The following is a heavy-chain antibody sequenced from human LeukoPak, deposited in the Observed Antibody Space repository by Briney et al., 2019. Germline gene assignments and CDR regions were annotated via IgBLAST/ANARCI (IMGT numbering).Heavy chain of an antibody. J-gene: IGHJ4*02. Sequence: GGSLRLSCAASGFTFSTYWMSWVRQAPGKGLEWVANIKQDGSEKYYVDSVKGRFTISRDNSKNTLYLQMNSLTAEDTAVYYCAKVIFGVVRYFDYWGQGTLVTVSS. CDR3: AKVIFGVVRYFDY. CDR2: IKQDGSEK. D-gene: IGHD3-3*01. CDR1: GFTFSTYW. V-gene: IGHV3-7*03.